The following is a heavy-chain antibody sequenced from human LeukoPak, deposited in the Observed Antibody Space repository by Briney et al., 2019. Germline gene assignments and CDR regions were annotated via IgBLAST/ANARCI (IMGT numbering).Heavy chain of an antibody. V-gene: IGHV3-15*01. CDR1: GFTFSNAW. CDR2: IKSKTDGWTT. D-gene: IGHD3-10*01. Sequence: GGSLRLSCAASGFTFSNAWMSWVRQAPGKGLEWVGRIKSKTDGWTTDYAAPVKGRFTISRDDSKNTLYLQMNSLKTEDTAVYYCTNSLWFGELLFDYWGQGTLVTVSS. J-gene: IGHJ4*02. CDR3: TNSLWFGELLFDY.